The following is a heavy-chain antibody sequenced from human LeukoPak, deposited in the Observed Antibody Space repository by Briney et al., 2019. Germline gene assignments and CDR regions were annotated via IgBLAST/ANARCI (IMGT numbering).Heavy chain of an antibody. CDR3: TREATGYSWFDP. D-gene: IGHD3-9*01. Sequence: ASVTVSCTASGYTFTSYGISWVRQAPGQGLEWMGWISGYNGNTNYAQKFQGRVTMTTDTSTNTAYMELRSLRSDDTAVYYCTREATGYSWFDPWGQGTLVTDSS. CDR1: GYTFTSYG. J-gene: IGHJ5*02. CDR2: ISGYNGNT. V-gene: IGHV1-18*01.